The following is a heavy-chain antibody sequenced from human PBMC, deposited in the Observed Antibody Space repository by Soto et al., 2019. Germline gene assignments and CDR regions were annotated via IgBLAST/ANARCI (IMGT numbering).Heavy chain of an antibody. V-gene: IGHV3-23*01. Sequence: GGSLRLSCSASGFPLGTHDMGWVRQAPGTGLEWVSSISGTGAKTYYSNAVTGRFTIPRDNSKNTLHLQMQNLRAEDTAIYYCARAMNYYDSKGWFDPWGQGTLVTVSS. CDR2: ISGTGAKT. CDR1: GFPLGTHD. D-gene: IGHD3-22*01. J-gene: IGHJ5*02. CDR3: ARAMNYYDSKGWFDP.